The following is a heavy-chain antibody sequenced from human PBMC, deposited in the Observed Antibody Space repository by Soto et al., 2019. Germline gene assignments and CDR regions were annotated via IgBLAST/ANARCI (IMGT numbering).Heavy chain of an antibody. CDR1: GGSISSGGYY. CDR3: ARGRSLRPKSPFRPQFGRSWFAP. J-gene: IGHJ5*02. Sequence: SETLSLTCTVSGGSISSGGYYWSWIRQHPGKGLEWIGEISQSGSTNYNPSLESRVTISVDTSKNQFSLRLNSVTAADTSVYYCARGRSLRPKSPFRPQFGRSWFAPWGQGTLVTVSS. D-gene: IGHD3-10*01. V-gene: IGHV4-31*03. CDR2: ISQSGST.